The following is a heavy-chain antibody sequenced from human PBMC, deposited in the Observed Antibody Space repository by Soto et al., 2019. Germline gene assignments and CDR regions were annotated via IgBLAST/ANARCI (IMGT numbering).Heavy chain of an antibody. CDR3: ARTSDDFWSGYVETYYYYYGMDV. V-gene: IGHV1-18*01. CDR2: ISAYNGNT. Sequence: GASVKVSCKASGYTFTSYGISWVRQAPGQGLEWMGWISAYNGNTNYAQKLQGRVTMTTDTSTSTAYMELRSLGSDDTAVYYCARTSDDFWSGYVETYYYYYGMDVWGQGTTVTVSS. CDR1: GYTFTSYG. D-gene: IGHD3-3*01. J-gene: IGHJ6*02.